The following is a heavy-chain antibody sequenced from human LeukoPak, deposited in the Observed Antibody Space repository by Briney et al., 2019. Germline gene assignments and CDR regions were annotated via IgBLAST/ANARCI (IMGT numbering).Heavy chain of an antibody. D-gene: IGHD2-15*01. CDR3: ARGRVVAATWLGKYFQH. CDR1: GGSISSYY. J-gene: IGHJ1*01. CDR2: IYYSGYT. V-gene: IGHV4-59*12. Sequence: PSETLSLTCTVPGGSISSYYWSWIRQPPGKGLKWIGNIYYSGYTTYSPSLRSRVTISVDTSKNQFSLKLSSVTAADTAVYYCARGRVVAATWLGKYFQHWGQGTLVTVSS.